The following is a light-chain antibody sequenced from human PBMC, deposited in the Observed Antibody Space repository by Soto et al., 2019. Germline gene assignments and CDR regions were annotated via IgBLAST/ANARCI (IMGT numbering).Light chain of an antibody. V-gene: IGKV1-39*01. CDR2: AAS. Sequence: DIQMTQSPSSLSASVGDRVTITCRASQSISSYLNWYQQKPGKAPKLLIYAASSLQSGVPSRFSGSGSGTDFTLTISRLQPEDFANYYGQQSYSTPRTFGQGTKLESK. CDR3: QQSYSTPRT. J-gene: IGKJ2*01. CDR1: QSISSY.